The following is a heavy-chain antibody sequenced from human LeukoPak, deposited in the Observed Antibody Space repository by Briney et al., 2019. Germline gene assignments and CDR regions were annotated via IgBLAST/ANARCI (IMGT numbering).Heavy chain of an antibody. Sequence: GGSLRLSCAASGFTFSSYAMHWVRQAPGKGLEWVAVISYDGSNKYYADSVKGRFTISRDNSKNTLYLQMNSLRAEDTAVYYCAKEGGGNSYGGLDYWGQGTLVTVSS. CDR1: GFTFSSYA. D-gene: IGHD5-18*01. CDR3: AKEGGGNSYGGLDY. V-gene: IGHV3-30*04. J-gene: IGHJ4*02. CDR2: ISYDGSNK.